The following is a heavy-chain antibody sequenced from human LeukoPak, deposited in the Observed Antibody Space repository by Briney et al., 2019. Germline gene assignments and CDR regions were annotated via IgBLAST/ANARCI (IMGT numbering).Heavy chain of an antibody. D-gene: IGHD4-17*01. CDR3: ATQAYGDYVWFDP. V-gene: IGHV1-8*02. CDR2: MNPNSGNT. Sequence: ASVKVSCKASGYTFTGYYMHWVRQATGQGLEWMGWMNPNSGNTGYAQKFQGRVTMTRNTSISTAYMELSSLRSEDTAVYYCATQAYGDYVWFDPWGQGTLVTVSS. J-gene: IGHJ5*02. CDR1: GYTFTGYY.